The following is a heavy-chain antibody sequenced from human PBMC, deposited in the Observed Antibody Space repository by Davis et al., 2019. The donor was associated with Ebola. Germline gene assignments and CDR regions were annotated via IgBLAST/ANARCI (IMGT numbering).Heavy chain of an antibody. CDR2: IIPILGIA. CDR3: AREDGEYCGGDCYSGQAAFDI. D-gene: IGHD2-21*01. V-gene: IGHV1-69*10. Sequence: SVKVSCKASGGTFSSYAISWVRQAPGQGLEWMGGIIPILGIANYAQKFQGSVTITADESTSTAYMELSSLRSEDTAVYYCAREDGEYCGGDCYSGQAAFDIWGQGTMVTVSS. CDR1: GGTFSSYA. J-gene: IGHJ3*02.